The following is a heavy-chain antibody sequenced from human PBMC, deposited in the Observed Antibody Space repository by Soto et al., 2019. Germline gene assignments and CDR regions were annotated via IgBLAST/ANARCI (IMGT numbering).Heavy chain of an antibody. V-gene: IGHV1-69*01. CDR1: GGTFSSYA. D-gene: IGHD6-19*01. CDR3: ARARGIRRGWYDYYYYDGMDV. Sequence: QVQLVQSGAEVKKPGSSVKVSCKASGGTFSSYAISWVRQAPGQGLEWMGGIIPIFGTANYAQKFQGRVTITADESTSTANMELSSLRSEDTAVYYCARARGIRRGWYDYYYYDGMDVWGQGTTVTVSS. J-gene: IGHJ6*02. CDR2: IIPIFGTA.